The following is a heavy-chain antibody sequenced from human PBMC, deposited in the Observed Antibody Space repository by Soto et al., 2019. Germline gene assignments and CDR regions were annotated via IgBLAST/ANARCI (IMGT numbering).Heavy chain of an antibody. CDR1: GFTFSSYS. V-gene: IGHV3-48*02. Sequence: EVQLVESGGGLVQPGGSLRLSCAASGFTFSSYSMNWVRQAPGKGLEWVSYISSSSSTIYYADSVKGRFTISRDNAKNSLYLQMNSLRDEDTAVYYCARLDFPYYYDSSGSVNFDPWGQGTLVTVSS. D-gene: IGHD3-22*01. CDR3: ARLDFPYYYDSSGSVNFDP. CDR2: ISSSSSTI. J-gene: IGHJ5*02.